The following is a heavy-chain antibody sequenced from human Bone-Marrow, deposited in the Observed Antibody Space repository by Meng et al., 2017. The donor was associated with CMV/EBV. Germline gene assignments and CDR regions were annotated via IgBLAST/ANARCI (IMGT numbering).Heavy chain of an antibody. V-gene: IGHV4-34*01. CDR1: GGSFSGYY. Sequence: GSLRLSCAVYGGSFSGYYWSWIRQPPEKGLEWIGEINHTGRTKYNPPLKSRVTISVDTSKNQFSLKLSSVTAADTAVYCCASLVMASWGYFDYWGQGTLVTVSS. D-gene: IGHD2-21*01. CDR3: ASLVMASWGYFDY. CDR2: INHTGRT. J-gene: IGHJ4*02.